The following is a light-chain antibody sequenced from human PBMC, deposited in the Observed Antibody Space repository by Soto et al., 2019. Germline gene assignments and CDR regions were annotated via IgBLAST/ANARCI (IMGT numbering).Light chain of an antibody. CDR3: RQYGSSPQT. V-gene: IGKV3-20*01. CDR2: GAS. J-gene: IGKJ3*01. Sequence: EIVLTQSPGTLSLSPGERVTLSCRASQSVSGNSLAWYQQKPGQAPRLLIYGASNRATDIPDRFSGSGSATEFTLAISRLEPEDFAVYYCRQYGSSPQTFGPGTKVDL. CDR1: QSVSGNS.